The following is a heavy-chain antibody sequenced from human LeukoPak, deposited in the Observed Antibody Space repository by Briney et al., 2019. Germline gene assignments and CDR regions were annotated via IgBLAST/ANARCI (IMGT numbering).Heavy chain of an antibody. V-gene: IGHV4-59*01. CDR2: IYYSGST. Sequence: SETLSLTCTVSGGSISSYYWSWIRQPPGKGLEWIGYIYYSGSTNYNPFLKSRVTISVDTSKNQFSLKLSSVTAADTAVYYCARGGLLWFGELFAARGWFDPWGQGTLVTVSS. CDR3: ARGGLLWFGELFAARGWFDP. CDR1: GGSISSYY. J-gene: IGHJ5*02. D-gene: IGHD3-10*01.